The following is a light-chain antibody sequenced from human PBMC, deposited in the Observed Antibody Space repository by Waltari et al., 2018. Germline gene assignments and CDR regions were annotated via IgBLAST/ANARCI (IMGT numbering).Light chain of an antibody. CDR3: QQYDNLPT. Sequence: DIQMTQSPSSLSASVGDRVTITCQASQDINNYLNWNQQKPGRAPNVLISDASTLETGVPSRFSGSGAGTDFTLTISSLQPEDAATYYCQQYDNLPTFGGGTKVEIK. V-gene: IGKV1-33*01. CDR2: DAS. CDR1: QDINNY. J-gene: IGKJ4*01.